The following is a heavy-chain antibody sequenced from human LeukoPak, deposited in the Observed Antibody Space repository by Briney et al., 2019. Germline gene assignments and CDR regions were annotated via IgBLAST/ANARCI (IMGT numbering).Heavy chain of an antibody. V-gene: IGHV4-30-4*08. CDR2: IYYSGST. D-gene: IGHD5-12*01. Sequence: PSQSLSLTCTVYGASISSGNSYWRWIRQAPGKGLEWIGYIYYSGSTYYNPSLKSRVTISVYTSKNQFSLKLSSVTAADTAVYYCARSNCGYDSIPNYMDVWGKGTTVTVSS. CDR1: GASISSGNSY. CDR3: ARSNCGYDSIPNYMDV. J-gene: IGHJ6*03.